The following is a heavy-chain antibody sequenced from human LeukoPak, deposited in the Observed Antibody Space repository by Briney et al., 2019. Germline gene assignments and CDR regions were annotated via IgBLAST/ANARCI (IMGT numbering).Heavy chain of an antibody. CDR2: ISAYNGNT. Sequence: ASVKVSCKASGYTFTSYGISWVRQAPGQGLEWMGWISAYNGNTNYAQKLQGRVTMTTDTSTSTAYMELRSLRSDDTAVYYCAIGTYYYDSSGYYLFDYWGQGTLVTVSS. CDR1: GYTFTSYG. CDR3: AIGTYYYDSSGYYLFDY. D-gene: IGHD3-22*01. V-gene: IGHV1-18*01. J-gene: IGHJ4*02.